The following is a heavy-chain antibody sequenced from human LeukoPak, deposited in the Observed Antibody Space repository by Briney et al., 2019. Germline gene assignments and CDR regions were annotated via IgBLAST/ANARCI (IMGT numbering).Heavy chain of an antibody. CDR3: ARGAPGGDILTGWFDP. J-gene: IGHJ5*02. Sequence: GGTFSXYAXRGVXQAPGQGLEWMGGIIPIFGTANYAQKFQGRVTITADESTSTAYMELSSLRSEDTAVYYCARGAPGGDILTGWFDPWGQGTLVTVSS. V-gene: IGHV1-69*01. CDR1: GGTFSXYA. D-gene: IGHD3-9*01. CDR2: IIPIFGTA.